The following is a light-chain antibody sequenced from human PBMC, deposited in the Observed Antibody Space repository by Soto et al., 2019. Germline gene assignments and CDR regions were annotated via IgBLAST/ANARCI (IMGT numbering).Light chain of an antibody. CDR1: QSISSR. CDR2: KAP. Sequence: DIQMTQSPSTLSASVGDRVTITCRASQSISSRLAWYQQKPGKVPKLLIYKAPSLASGVPSRFSGSGSGTEFTLTISSLQPDDFETYYCQQYDSYSWTFGQGTKVEI. CDR3: QQYDSYSWT. J-gene: IGKJ1*01. V-gene: IGKV1-5*03.